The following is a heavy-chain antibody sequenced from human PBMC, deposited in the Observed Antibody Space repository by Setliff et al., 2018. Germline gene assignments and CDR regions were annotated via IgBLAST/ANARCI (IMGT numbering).Heavy chain of an antibody. CDR3: ARVADGSGGFYLGFDS. D-gene: IGHD3-10*01. J-gene: IGHJ4*02. Sequence: SETLSLTCSVSGDSISSGYYYWNWIRQHPEKGLEWLGYIFHSGSTHYNSSLKSRITISIDTSKNHFSLELNSVTAAASAVYYFARVADGSGGFYLGFDSWGQGILVTASS. V-gene: IGHV4-31*03. CDR2: IFHSGST. CDR1: GDSISSGYYY.